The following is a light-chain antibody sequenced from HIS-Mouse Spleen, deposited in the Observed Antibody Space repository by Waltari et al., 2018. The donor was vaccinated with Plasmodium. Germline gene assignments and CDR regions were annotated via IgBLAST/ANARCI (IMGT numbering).Light chain of an antibody. CDR1: ALPKTY. CDR3: YSTDSSGNHRV. V-gene: IGLV3-10*01. Sequence: SSELTQPPPVSVSPGQTARITSSGDALPKTYDYWYQQKSGQAPVLVIYEDSKRPSGIPERFSGSSSGTMATLTISGAQVEDEADYYCYSTDSSGNHRVFGGGTKLTVL. J-gene: IGLJ3*02. CDR2: EDS.